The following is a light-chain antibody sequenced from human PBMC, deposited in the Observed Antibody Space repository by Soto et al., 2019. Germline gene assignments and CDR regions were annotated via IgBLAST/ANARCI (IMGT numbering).Light chain of an antibody. J-gene: IGKJ5*01. Sequence: EIVLTQPPATLSLSPGARAPLSCRASQSVSNYVAWYQQKPGQAPRLLIYDASNRATGVPARFSGSGSGTDFTLTISSLEPEDFAVYYCQQRSTWLFGPGTRLEI. CDR2: DAS. V-gene: IGKV3-11*01. CDR1: QSVSNY. CDR3: QQRSTWL.